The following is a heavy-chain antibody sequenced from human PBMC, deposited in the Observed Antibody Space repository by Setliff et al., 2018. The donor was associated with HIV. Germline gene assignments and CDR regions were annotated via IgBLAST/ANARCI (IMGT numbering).Heavy chain of an antibody. CDR1: GGSLNRYY. J-gene: IGHJ6*03. Sequence: PSETLSLTCSVSGGSLNRYYWSWIRRAPGKGLEWLGYIYYSGGTNHDSHPSLKSRVTVLVDTSKNQFSLRLSSVTAADTAVYYCARLVTVVTLNYMDVWGKGTTVTVSS. D-gene: IGHD2-21*02. V-gene: IGHV4-59*12. CDR2: IYYSGGT. CDR3: ARLVTVVTLNYMDV.